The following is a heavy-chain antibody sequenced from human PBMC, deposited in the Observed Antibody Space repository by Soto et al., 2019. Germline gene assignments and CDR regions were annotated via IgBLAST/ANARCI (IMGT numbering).Heavy chain of an antibody. CDR3: ARVGHEGNQS. D-gene: IGHD2-2*01. Sequence: PSETLSLTCAVYGGSFSGYYWSWIRQPPGKGLEWIGEINHSGSTNYNPSLKSRVTISVDTSKNQFSLKLSSVTAADTAVYYCARVGHEGNQSWGQGTLVTVSS. V-gene: IGHV4-34*01. CDR1: GGSFSGYY. CDR2: INHSGST. J-gene: IGHJ4*02.